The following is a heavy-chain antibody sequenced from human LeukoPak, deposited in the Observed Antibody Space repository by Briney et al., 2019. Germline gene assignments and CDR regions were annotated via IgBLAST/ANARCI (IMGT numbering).Heavy chain of an antibody. CDR1: GGSISSYY. J-gene: IGHJ3*02. Sequence: SETLSLTCTVSGGSISSYYWSWIRQSPGKGLEWIGYICYSGSTNYNPSLKSRVTISVDTSKNQFSLKLSSVTAADTAVYYCARDYYYGSGTFDIWGQGTMVTVSS. V-gene: IGHV4-59*01. CDR2: ICYSGST. CDR3: ARDYYYGSGTFDI. D-gene: IGHD3-10*01.